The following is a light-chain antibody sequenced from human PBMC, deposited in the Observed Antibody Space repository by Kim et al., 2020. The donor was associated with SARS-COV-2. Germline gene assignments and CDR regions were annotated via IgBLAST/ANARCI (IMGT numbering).Light chain of an antibody. CDR3: QQYNNWPPDT. CDR2: GAS. J-gene: IGKJ5*01. V-gene: IGKV3-15*01. CDR1: QSVSSN. Sequence: EIVMTQSPATLSVSPGERATLSSRASQSVSSNLAWYQQKPGQAPRLLIYGASTRATGIPARFSGSGSGTEFTLTISSLQSEDFAVYYCQQYNNWPPDTFGQGTRLEIQ.